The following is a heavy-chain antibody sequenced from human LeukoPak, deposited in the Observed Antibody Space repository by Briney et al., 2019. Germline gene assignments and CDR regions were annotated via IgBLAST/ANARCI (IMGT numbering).Heavy chain of an antibody. V-gene: IGHV3-15*01. J-gene: IGHJ5*02. CDR3: VKKWFDP. CDR1: GFTAADFW. Sequence: PGGSLRLSCAASGFTAADFWMIWVRQAPGRGLEWVGHIRTKAEGGTTQYAAPVKGRFTVSRDDSKNTVYLQMDSLQTEDTAVYYCVKKWFDPWGQGVLVTVSS. CDR2: IRTKAEGGTT.